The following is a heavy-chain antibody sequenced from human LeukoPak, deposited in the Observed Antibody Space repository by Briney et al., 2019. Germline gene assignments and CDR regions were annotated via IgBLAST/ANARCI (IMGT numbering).Heavy chain of an antibody. V-gene: IGHV1-2*02. D-gene: IGHD2/OR15-2a*01. J-gene: IGHJ4*02. CDR1: GYAFTDYY. Sequence: ASVKVSCKASGYAFTDYYMHWVRQAPGQGLEWMGWIIPNSGGTEYAQKFQGRVTMTRDTSISTAYVELSSLRSDDTAVYYCARGNVFRGHDYWGQGTLVTVSS. CDR3: ARGNVFRGHDY. CDR2: IIPNSGGT.